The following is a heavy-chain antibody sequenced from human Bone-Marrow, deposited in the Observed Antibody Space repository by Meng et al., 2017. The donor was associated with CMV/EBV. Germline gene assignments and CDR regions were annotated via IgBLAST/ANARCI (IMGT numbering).Heavy chain of an antibody. D-gene: IGHD6-13*01. CDR2: ISYDGSNK. V-gene: IGHV3-30-3*01. CDR1: GFTFSSYA. Sequence: GESLKISCAASGFTFSSYAMHWVRQAPGKGLEWVAVISYDGSNKYYADSVKGRFTISRDNSKNTLYLQMNSLRAEDTAVYYCARGRYSSSWSDYWGQGTPVTVSS. CDR3: ARGRYSSSWSDY. J-gene: IGHJ4*02.